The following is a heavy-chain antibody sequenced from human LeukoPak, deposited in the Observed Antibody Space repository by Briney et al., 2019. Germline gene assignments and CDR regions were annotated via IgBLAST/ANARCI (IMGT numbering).Heavy chain of an antibody. V-gene: IGHV1-8*03. CDR2: MNPNSGNT. J-gene: IGHJ3*02. Sequence: GASVTVSCKASGYTFTSYDINWVRQATGQGLEWMGWMNPNSGNTGYAQKFQGRVTNTRNTSISTAYMELSSLRSEDTAVYYCARGRDYDSSGYYYGDAFDIWGQGTMVTVSS. CDR3: ARGRDYDSSGYYYGDAFDI. D-gene: IGHD3-22*01. CDR1: GYTFTSYD.